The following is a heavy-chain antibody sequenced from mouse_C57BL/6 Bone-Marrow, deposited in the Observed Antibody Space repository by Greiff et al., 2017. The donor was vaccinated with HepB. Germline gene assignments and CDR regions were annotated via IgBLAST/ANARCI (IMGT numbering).Heavy chain of an antibody. CDR3: AREGLYYGSSWWYFDV. J-gene: IGHJ1*03. Sequence: LVESGAELVMPGASVKLSCKASGYTFTSYWMHWVKQRPGQGLEWIGEIDPSDSYTNYNQKFKGKSTLTVDKSSSTAYMQLSSLTSEDSAVYYCAREGLYYGSSWWYFDVWGTGTTVTVSS. CDR2: IDPSDSYT. D-gene: IGHD1-1*01. V-gene: IGHV1-69*01. CDR1: GYTFTSYW.